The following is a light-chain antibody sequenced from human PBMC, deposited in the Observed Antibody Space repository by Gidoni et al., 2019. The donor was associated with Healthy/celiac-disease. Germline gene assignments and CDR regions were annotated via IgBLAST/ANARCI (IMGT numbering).Light chain of an antibody. J-gene: IGKJ5*01. CDR2: DAS. CDR3: QQYDNLPRSIT. Sequence: DIQMTQSPSSLSASVGDRVTITCQASKDISNYLNWYQQKPGKAPKLLIYDASSLETGVPSRFSGSGSWTDFTFTISSLQPEDIATYYCQQYDNLPRSITFGQGTRLEIK. CDR1: KDISNY. V-gene: IGKV1-33*01.